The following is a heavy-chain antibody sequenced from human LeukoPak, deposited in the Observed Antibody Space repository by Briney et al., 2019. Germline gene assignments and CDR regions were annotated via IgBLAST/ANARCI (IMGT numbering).Heavy chain of an antibody. J-gene: IGHJ4*02. Sequence: GSLRLSCAASGFTFSSYHMNWVRQAPGKGLEWVSSIDSSSTYINYADSVKGRFTISRDNAKNSLYLQMNSLRAEDTAVYYCVRVGEGARLRYFDWLLYYFDYWGQGTLVTVSS. CDR1: GFTFSSYH. CDR3: VRVGEGARLRYFDWLLYYFDY. CDR2: IDSSSTYI. V-gene: IGHV3-21*01. D-gene: IGHD3-9*01.